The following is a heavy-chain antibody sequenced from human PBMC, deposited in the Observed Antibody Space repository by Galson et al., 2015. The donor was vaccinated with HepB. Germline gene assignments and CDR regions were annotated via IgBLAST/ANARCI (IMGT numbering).Heavy chain of an antibody. CDR1: GFTFSSYG. CDR3: ARAGYYDSSGLGRFDP. V-gene: IGHV3-33*01. J-gene: IGHJ5*02. D-gene: IGHD3-22*01. Sequence: SLRLSCAASGFTFSSYGMHWVRQAPGKGLEWVAVIWYDGSNKYYADSVKGRFTISRDNSKNTLYLQMNSLRAEDTAVYYCARAGYYDSSGLGRFDPWGQGTLVTVSS. CDR2: IWYDGSNK.